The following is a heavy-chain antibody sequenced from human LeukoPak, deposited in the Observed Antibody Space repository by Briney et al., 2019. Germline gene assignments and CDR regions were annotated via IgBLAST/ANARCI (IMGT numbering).Heavy chain of an antibody. CDR1: GYTFTSYG. D-gene: IGHD3-9*01. J-gene: IGHJ4*02. V-gene: IGHV1-18*04. Sequence: ASVKVSCKASGYTFTSYGISWVRQAPGQGLEWMGWISAYNGNTNYAQKLQGRVTMTTDTSTSTAYMELRGLRSDDTAVYYCARDEGVLRYFDWLFGFDYWGQGTLVTVSS. CDR3: ARDEGVLRYFDWLFGFDY. CDR2: ISAYNGNT.